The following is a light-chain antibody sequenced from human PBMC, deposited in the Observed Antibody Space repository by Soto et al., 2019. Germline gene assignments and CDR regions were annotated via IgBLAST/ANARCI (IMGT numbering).Light chain of an antibody. Sequence: QSVLAQPPSVSGAPGQKVTISCTGSSSNIGAGYDLHWYQQLPGPAPKLLLYGNSNRPSGVPDRFSGSKSGTSASLAITGLQAEDEADYYCQSYDSSLSAHVFGTGTKVTVL. V-gene: IGLV1-40*01. CDR1: SSNIGAGYD. CDR2: GNS. CDR3: QSYDSSLSAHV. J-gene: IGLJ1*01.